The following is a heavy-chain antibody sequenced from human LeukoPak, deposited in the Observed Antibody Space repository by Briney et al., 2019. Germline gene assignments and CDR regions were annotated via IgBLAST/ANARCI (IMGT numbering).Heavy chain of an antibody. CDR3: ARDSSYSGSYEDDAFDI. CDR1: GGTFSSYA. D-gene: IGHD1-26*01. CDR2: IIPIFGTA. J-gene: IGHJ3*02. V-gene: IGHV1-69*01. Sequence: SSVKVSCKASGGTFSSYAISWVRQAPGQGLEWTGGIIPIFGTANYAQKFQGRVSITADESTSTAYMELSSLRSEDTAVYYCARDSSYSGSYEDDAFDIWGQGTMVTVSS.